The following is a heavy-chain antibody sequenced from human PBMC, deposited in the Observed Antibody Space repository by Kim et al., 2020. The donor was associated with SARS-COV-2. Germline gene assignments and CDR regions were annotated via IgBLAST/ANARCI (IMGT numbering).Heavy chain of an antibody. J-gene: IGHJ6*03. CDR3: AREVSGGSRGGIAAAGTVKGRVYYYYMDV. CDR1: GGSFSGYY. V-gene: IGHV4-34*01. Sequence: SETLSLTCAVYGGSFSGYYWSWIRQPPGKGLEWIGEINHSGSTNYNPSLKSRVTISVDTSKNQFSLKLSSVTAADTAVYYCAREVSGGSRGGIAAAGTVKGRVYYYYMDVWGKGTTVTVSS. CDR2: INHSGST. D-gene: IGHD6-13*01.